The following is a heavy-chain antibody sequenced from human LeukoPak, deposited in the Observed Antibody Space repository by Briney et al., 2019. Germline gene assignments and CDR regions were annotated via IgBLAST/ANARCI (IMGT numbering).Heavy chain of an antibody. CDR2: ISSSSSYI. J-gene: IGHJ4*02. CDR1: GFTFSSYS. CDR3: ARDRYFHWPHAADY. V-gene: IGHV3-21*01. D-gene: IGHD3-9*01. Sequence: GGSLRLSCAASGFTFSSYSMNWVRQAPGKGLEWVSSISSSSSYIYYADSVKGRFTISRDNAKNSLYLQMNSLRAEDTAVYYCARDRYFHWPHAADYWGQGTLVTVSS.